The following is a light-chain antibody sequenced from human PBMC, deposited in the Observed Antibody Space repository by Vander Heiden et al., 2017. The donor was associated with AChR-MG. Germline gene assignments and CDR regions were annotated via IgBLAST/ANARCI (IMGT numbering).Light chain of an antibody. CDR2: EVN. CDR3: SSYAGSNNVI. J-gene: IGLJ2*01. V-gene: IGLV2-8*01. CDR1: SNDVGGYNY. Sequence: QSALTQPPSASASPGQSVTISCTGTSNDVGGYNYVSWYQRHPGKAPKLMIYEVNKWPSGVPDRFSGSKSGNTASLTVSGLRAEDEADYYCSSYAGSNNVIFGGGTKLTVL.